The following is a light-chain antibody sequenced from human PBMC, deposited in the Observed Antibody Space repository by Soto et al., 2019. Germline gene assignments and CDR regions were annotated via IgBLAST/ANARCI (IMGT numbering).Light chain of an antibody. CDR3: SSYTVRNTLGA. CDR2: GVT. J-gene: IGLJ2*01. Sequence: QSALTQPASISGSPGQSITISCTGSNSDIGSYDFVAWYQQLPGRSPRLIIYGVTNRPSGVSDRFSGSKSGNTASLTISGLQEDDEADYSCSSYTVRNTLGAFGGGTKLTVL. V-gene: IGLV2-14*03. CDR1: NSDIGSYDF.